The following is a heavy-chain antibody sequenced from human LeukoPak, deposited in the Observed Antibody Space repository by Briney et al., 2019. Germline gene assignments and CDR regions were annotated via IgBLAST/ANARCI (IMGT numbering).Heavy chain of an antibody. D-gene: IGHD1-20*01. V-gene: IGHV3-21*01. J-gene: IGHJ4*01. CDR3: ARDVNWNYCDY. Sequence: GGSLRLSCAASGFTFSRYSMSCVRQAPGKELEWVSFISTSSSYIYYADSVKGRFTISRDNAKNSLYLQMNSLRAEDTAVYYCARDVNWNYCDYWGHGTLVTVSS. CDR2: ISTSSSYI. CDR1: GFTFSRYS.